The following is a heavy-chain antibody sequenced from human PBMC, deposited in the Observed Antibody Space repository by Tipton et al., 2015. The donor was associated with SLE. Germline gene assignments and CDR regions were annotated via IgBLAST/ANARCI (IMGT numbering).Heavy chain of an antibody. Sequence: TLSLTCTVSGGSISSGGYYWSWIRQHPGKGLEWIGYIYYSGSTYYNPSLKSRVTISVDTSKNQLSLKLSSVTAADTAAYYCARDKSSSWYGVYMDVWGKGTTVTVSS. CDR1: GGSISSGGYY. J-gene: IGHJ6*03. CDR3: ARDKSSSWYGVYMDV. D-gene: IGHD6-13*01. V-gene: IGHV4-31*03. CDR2: IYYSGST.